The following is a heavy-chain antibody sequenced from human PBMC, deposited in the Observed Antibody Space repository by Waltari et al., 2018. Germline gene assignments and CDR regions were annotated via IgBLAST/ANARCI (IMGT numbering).Heavy chain of an antibody. V-gene: IGHV4-59*01. CDR1: GDSISDSY. Sequence: QVQLQESGPGLVKSSETLSLTCTVSGDSISDSYWSWIRQLQGKGLEWIGYISYLGYTSCNPSRKTRVTLSVEPSKGQFSLQLSSVTAADTAIYYCARVKPAWTAYYNGKYYGLDVWGQGTTVTVSS. CDR2: ISYLGYT. CDR3: ARVKPAWTAYYNGKYYGLDV. D-gene: IGHD3-10*01. J-gene: IGHJ6*02.